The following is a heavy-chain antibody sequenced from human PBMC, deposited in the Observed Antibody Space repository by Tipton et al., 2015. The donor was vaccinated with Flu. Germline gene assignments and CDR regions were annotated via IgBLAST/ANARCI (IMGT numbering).Heavy chain of an antibody. V-gene: IGHV3-33*01. CDR1: GFTFSSYG. CDR2: IWYDGSNK. Sequence: RSLRLSCAASGFTFSSYGMHWVRQAPGKGLEWVAVIWYDGSNKYYADSVKGRFTISRDNSKNTLYLQMNSLRAEDTAVYYCARERATTQARGGNYYFDYWGQGTLVTVSS. J-gene: IGHJ4*02. CDR3: ARERATTQARGGNYYFDY. D-gene: IGHD1-26*01.